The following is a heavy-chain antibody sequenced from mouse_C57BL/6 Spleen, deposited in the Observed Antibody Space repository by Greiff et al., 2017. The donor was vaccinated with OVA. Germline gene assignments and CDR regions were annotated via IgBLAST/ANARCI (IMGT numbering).Heavy chain of an antibody. CDR1: GFTFSSYG. CDR2: ISDDGSFT. CDR3: ARGPPPMGTY. J-gene: IGHJ3*01. Sequence: EVQLQESGGGLVKPGGSLKLSCAASGFTFSSYGMSWVRQTPEKRLEWVATISDDGSFTYYPDNVKGRFTITRDNAKNNLYLQMSHLKSEDTAMYYCARGPPPMGTYWGKGTLVTVSA. V-gene: IGHV5-4*01.